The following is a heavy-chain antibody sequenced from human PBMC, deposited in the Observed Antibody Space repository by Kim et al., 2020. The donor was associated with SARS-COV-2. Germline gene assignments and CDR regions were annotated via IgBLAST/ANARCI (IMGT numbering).Heavy chain of an antibody. CDR1: GYSFINYG. CDR2: ISVFNGDT. CDR3: AREGNRYDRLTGYYNVGLDH. V-gene: IGHV1-18*01. J-gene: IGHJ4*02. Sequence: ASVKVSCKASGYSFINYGFSWVRQAPGQGLEWLGWISVFNGDTNYSQKLQGRIAMTTDTSTNTASMELRSLRSDDTAVYYCAREGNRYDRLTGYYNVGLDHWGQGTLVTVSS. D-gene: IGHD3-9*01.